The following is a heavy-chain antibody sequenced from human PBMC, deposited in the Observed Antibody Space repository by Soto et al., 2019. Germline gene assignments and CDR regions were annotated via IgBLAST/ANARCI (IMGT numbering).Heavy chain of an antibody. CDR1: RLTFSSYG. J-gene: IGHJ4*02. Sequence: GGSLRLSCTASRLTFSSYGMHWVRQAPGKGLEWVAVISHDGSNKYYADSVKGRFTISRDNSKNTLYLQMNSLRAEDTAVYYCAKDDNYDYVWGTYRSLYFDYWGRGTLVTAPQ. CDR3: AKDDNYDYVWGTYRSLYFDY. CDR2: ISHDGSNK. V-gene: IGHV3-30*18. D-gene: IGHD3-16*02.